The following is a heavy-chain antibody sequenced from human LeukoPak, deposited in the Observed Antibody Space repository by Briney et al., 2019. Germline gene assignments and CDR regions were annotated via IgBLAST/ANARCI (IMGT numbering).Heavy chain of an antibody. CDR2: ISYGGST. CDR1: GGSIASNHYY. CDR3: ATSPGADYGGDHWFDP. J-gene: IGHJ5*02. Sequence: PSETLSLTXTVSGGSIASNHYYWGWIRQPPGKGLEWIGSISYGGSTHYNPSLKSRVTMSVDTSKNQFSLKLRSVTATDTAVYHCATSPGADYGGDHWFDPWGQGTLVTVSS. D-gene: IGHD4-23*01. V-gene: IGHV4-39*01.